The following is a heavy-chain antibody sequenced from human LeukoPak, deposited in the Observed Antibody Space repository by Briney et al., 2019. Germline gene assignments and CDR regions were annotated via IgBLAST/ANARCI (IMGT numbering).Heavy chain of an antibody. CDR3: ARGRNYYGSGSYHFDY. Sequence: ASVKVSCKASGYTFTSYDINWVRQATGQGLEWMGWMNPNSGNTGYAQKFQGRVTMTRNTSISTAYMELSSLRSEDTAVYYCARGRNYYGSGSYHFDYWGREPWSPSPQ. V-gene: IGHV1-8*01. CDR2: MNPNSGNT. J-gene: IGHJ4*02. D-gene: IGHD3-10*01. CDR1: GYTFTSYD.